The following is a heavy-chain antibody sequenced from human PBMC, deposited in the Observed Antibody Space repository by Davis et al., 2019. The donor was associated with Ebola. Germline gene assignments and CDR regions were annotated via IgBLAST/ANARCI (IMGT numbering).Heavy chain of an antibody. J-gene: IGHJ4*02. CDR1: GGTFSSYA. CDR2: IIPIFGTA. CDR3: ARGEGYCSGGSCPPGLY. Sequence: AASVKVSCKASGGTFSSYAISWVRQAPGQGLEWMEGIIPIFGTANYAQKFQGRVTITADKSTSTAYMELSSLRSEDTAVYYCARGEGYCSGGSCPPGLYWGQGTLVTVSS. V-gene: IGHV1-69*06. D-gene: IGHD2-15*01.